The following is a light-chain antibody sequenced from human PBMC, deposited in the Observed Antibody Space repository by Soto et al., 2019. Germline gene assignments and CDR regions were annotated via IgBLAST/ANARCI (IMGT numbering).Light chain of an antibody. CDR2: EVS. V-gene: IGLV2-8*01. CDR3: SSYAGSLVV. Sequence: QSVLTQPPSASGTPGQRVTISCSGSSSNIGSKYVYWYQQLPGKAPKLMIYEVSKRPSGVPDRFSGSKSGNTASLTVSGLQAEDEADYYCSSYAGSLVVFGGGTKVTVL. J-gene: IGLJ2*01. CDR1: SSNIGSKY.